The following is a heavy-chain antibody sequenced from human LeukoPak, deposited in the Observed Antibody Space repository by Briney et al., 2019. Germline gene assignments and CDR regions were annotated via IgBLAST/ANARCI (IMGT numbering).Heavy chain of an antibody. D-gene: IGHD5-24*01. J-gene: IGHJ5*02. Sequence: ASVKVSCKASGYTFTSYDINWVRQATGQGLEWMGWINPNSGGTNYAQKFQGRVTMTRDTSISTAYMELSRLRSDDTAVYYCARDGYNSNNWFDPWGQGTLVTVSS. CDR3: ARDGYNSNNWFDP. CDR2: INPNSGGT. CDR1: GYTFTSYD. V-gene: IGHV1-2*02.